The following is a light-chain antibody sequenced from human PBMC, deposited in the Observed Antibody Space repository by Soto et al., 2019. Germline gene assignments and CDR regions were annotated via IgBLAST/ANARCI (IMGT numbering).Light chain of an antibody. J-gene: IGKJ5*01. V-gene: IGKV3-15*01. CDR1: QSVAIN. Sequence: ERVMTQSPATLSVSPGERATLSCRASQSVAINLAWYQQKPGQAPRLLIYGASTRANDIPARFSGSGSGTEFTLTIDSLQSEDFAVYYCQQYHSEIPFGQGTRLEIK. CDR3: QQYHSEIP. CDR2: GAS.